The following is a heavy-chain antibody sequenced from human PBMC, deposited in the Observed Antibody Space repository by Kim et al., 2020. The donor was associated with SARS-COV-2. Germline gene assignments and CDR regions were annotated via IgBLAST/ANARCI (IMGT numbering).Heavy chain of an antibody. CDR3: ARSIAARRGLYYYYGMDV. CDR2: IYYSGST. V-gene: IGHV4-59*13. D-gene: IGHD6-6*01. J-gene: IGHJ6*02. CDR1: GGSISSYY. Sequence: SETLSLTCTVSGGSISSYYWSWIRQPPGKGLEWIGYIYYSGSTNYNPSLKSRVTISVDTSKNQFSLKLSSVTAADTAVYYCARSIAARRGLYYYYGMDVWGQGTTVTVSS.